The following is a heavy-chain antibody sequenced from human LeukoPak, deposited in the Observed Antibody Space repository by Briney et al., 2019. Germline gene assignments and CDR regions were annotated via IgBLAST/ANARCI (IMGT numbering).Heavy chain of an antibody. CDR3: ARDPTDYGDYNGGLDY. J-gene: IGHJ4*02. Sequence: ASVKVSCKASGYTFTSYGISWVRQAPGQGLEWMGWISAYNGNTNYAEKLQGRVTMPTDTSTSTAYMELRSLRSDDTAVYYRARDPTDYGDYNGGLDYWGQGTLVTVSS. CDR1: GYTFTSYG. D-gene: IGHD4-17*01. V-gene: IGHV1-18*01. CDR2: ISAYNGNT.